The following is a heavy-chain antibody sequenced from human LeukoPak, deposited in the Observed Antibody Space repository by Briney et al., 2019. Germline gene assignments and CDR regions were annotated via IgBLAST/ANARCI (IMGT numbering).Heavy chain of an antibody. CDR1: GYTFTGYY. J-gene: IGHJ4*02. CDR3: AREYYYDSSGYPH. CDR2: INPNSGGT. Sequence: ASVKVSCKASGYTFTGYYMHWVRQAPGQGLEWMGWINPNSGGTNYAQKFQGRVTMTRDTSISTAYMELSRLRSDDTAVYYCAREYYYDSSGYPHWGQGTLVTVSS. V-gene: IGHV1-2*02. D-gene: IGHD3-22*01.